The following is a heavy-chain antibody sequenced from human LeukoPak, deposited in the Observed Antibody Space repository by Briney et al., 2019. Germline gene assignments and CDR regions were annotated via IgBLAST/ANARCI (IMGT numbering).Heavy chain of an antibody. CDR3: ARGMGATRAYYYYGMYV. D-gene: IGHD1-26*01. CDR2: INHSGST. Sequence: SETLSLTCAVYGGSFSGYYWSWIRQPPGKGLEWIGEINHSGSTNYNPSLKSLVNISVDTSKNQFSLKLSSVAPADTGVYFCARGMGATRAYYYYGMYVWGQGTTVTDSS. J-gene: IGHJ6*01. V-gene: IGHV4-34*01. CDR1: GGSFSGYY.